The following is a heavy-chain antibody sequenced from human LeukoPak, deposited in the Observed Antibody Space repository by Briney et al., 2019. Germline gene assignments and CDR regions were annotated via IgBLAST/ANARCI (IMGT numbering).Heavy chain of an antibody. Sequence: SETLSLTCTVSGGSISSYYWSWIRQPPGKGLEWIGYIYYSGSTNCNPSLKSRVTISVDTSKNQFSLKLSSVTAADTAVYYCARGRWRVRGVRAQRGYYYYMDVWGKGTTVTISS. CDR3: ARGRWRVRGVRAQRGYYYYMDV. J-gene: IGHJ6*03. CDR2: IYYSGST. CDR1: GGSISSYY. V-gene: IGHV4-59*01. D-gene: IGHD3-10*01.